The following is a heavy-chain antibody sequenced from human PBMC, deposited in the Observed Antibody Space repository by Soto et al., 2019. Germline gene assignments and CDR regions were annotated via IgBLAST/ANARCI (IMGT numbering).Heavy chain of an antibody. CDR1: GGSISSSSYY. CDR2: IYYSGST. D-gene: IGHD2-2*01. Sequence: SETLSLTCTVSGGSISSSSYYWGWIRQHPGKGLEWIGSIYYSGSTYYNPSLKSRVTISVDTSKNLFSLKLSSVTAADTVVYYCAIPYCSSTSCPGSVGWGQGTLVTV. CDR3: AIPYCSSTSCPGSVG. J-gene: IGHJ4*02. V-gene: IGHV4-39*01.